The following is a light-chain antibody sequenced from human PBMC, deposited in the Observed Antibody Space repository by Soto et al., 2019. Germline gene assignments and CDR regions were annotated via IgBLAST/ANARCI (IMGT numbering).Light chain of an antibody. Sequence: SVLSQPRSVCGSPGQSLTISCTGTSSDVGGYNSVSWYQQYPGKVPKLRLYDVTKRPSGVPDRFSGSKSGNTASLTISGLQAEDEADYYCCSHAGSYTYVFGTGTKVTVL. CDR1: SSDVGGYNS. CDR3: CSHAGSYTYV. J-gene: IGLJ1*01. CDR2: DVT. V-gene: IGLV2-11*01.